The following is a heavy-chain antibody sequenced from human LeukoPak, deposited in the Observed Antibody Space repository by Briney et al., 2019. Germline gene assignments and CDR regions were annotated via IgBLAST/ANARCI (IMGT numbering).Heavy chain of an antibody. Sequence: PSETLSLTCTVSGGSISSGDYYWTWIRQPPGKGLECIGYVYHSGSTFYNPPLKSRVTISVDTSKNQLSLRLSSVTAADTAVYYCARHGSTDYFDYWGQGTLVTVSS. CDR2: VYHSGST. CDR1: GGSISSGDYY. CDR3: ARHGSTDYFDY. V-gene: IGHV4-30-4*01. D-gene: IGHD2-2*03. J-gene: IGHJ4*02.